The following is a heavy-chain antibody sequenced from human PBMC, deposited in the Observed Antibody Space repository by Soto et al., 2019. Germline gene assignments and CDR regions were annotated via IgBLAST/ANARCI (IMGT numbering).Heavy chain of an antibody. Sequence: GESLKISCKASGFTFTSYWIAWVRQMPGKGLEWMGIIYPGDSDTSYSPSFQGQVTISADKSINTAYLQWSSLKASDTAMYYCAKHEGYCSSTTCSNFDYWGQGTLVTVSS. J-gene: IGHJ4*02. D-gene: IGHD2-2*01. CDR3: AKHEGYCSSTTCSNFDY. V-gene: IGHV5-51*01. CDR2: IYPGDSDT. CDR1: GFTFTSYW.